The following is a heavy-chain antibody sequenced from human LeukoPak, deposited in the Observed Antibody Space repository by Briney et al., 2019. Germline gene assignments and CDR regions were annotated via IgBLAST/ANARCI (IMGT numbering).Heavy chain of an antibody. CDR1: GFTFSNYA. CDR3: AKASGIKNYDSSGWYFDL. D-gene: IGHD3-22*01. Sequence: GGSLRLSCAASGFTFSNYAMSWVRQAPGKGLEWVSGISWNSGSIGYADSVKGRFTISRDNAKNSLYLQMNSLRAEDTALYYCAKASGIKNYDSSGWYFDLWGRGTLVTVSS. CDR2: ISWNSGSI. J-gene: IGHJ2*01. V-gene: IGHV3-9*01.